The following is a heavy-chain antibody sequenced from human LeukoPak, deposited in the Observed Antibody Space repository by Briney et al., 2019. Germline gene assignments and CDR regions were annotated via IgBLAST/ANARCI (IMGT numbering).Heavy chain of an antibody. V-gene: IGHV1-18*01. CDR3: ARNLWFGEPTTDDAFDI. Sequence: ASVKVSCKASGYTFTSYGISWVRQAPGQGLEWMGWISAYNGNTNYAQKLQGRVTMTTDTSTSTAYMELRSLRSDDTAVYYCARNLWFGEPTTDDAFDIWGQGTMVTVSS. CDR1: GYTFTSYG. D-gene: IGHD3-10*01. J-gene: IGHJ3*02. CDR2: ISAYNGNT.